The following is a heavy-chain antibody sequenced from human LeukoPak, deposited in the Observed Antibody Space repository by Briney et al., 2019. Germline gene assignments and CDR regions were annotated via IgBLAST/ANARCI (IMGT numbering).Heavy chain of an antibody. Sequence: ASLNVSSKASGYTSTSYYIHWMRQAPGQGPEWVGWINPNSGGSHYARRFQGRVTVTNDTSINTAYMELTSLTTDDTAVYYCARGPRYGESGYDLGPYWGQGTLVTVSS. CDR1: GYTSTSYY. V-gene: IGHV1-2*02. D-gene: IGHD5-12*01. J-gene: IGHJ4*02. CDR2: INPNSGGS. CDR3: ARGPRYGESGYDLGPY.